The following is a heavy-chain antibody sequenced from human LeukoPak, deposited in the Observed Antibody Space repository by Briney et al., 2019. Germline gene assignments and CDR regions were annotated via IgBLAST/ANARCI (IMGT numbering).Heavy chain of an antibody. D-gene: IGHD3-9*01. V-gene: IGHV1-2*02. CDR3: ARDRPLRYFAWSPSYYFDY. CDR1: GYTFTCYY. J-gene: IGHJ4*02. Sequence: ASVKVSFKASGYTFTCYYMHWVRQAPGQGLEWMGWINPNSGGTNYAQKFQGRVIMTRDKSISTAYMELSRLRSDDTAVYYCARDRPLRYFAWSPSYYFDYWGQGTLVTVSS. CDR2: INPNSGGT.